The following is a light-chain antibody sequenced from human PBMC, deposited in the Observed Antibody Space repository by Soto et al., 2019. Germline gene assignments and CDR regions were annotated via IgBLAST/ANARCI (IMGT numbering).Light chain of an antibody. J-gene: IGLJ1*01. Sequence: QSALTQPASVSGSPGQSITISCTETDSDVGGYNYVSWYQQHPGKAPKLMIYEVSNRPSGVSTRFSGSKSGNTASLTISGLQAEDEADYYCSSYTTSSTPYVFGTGTKVTVL. CDR1: DSDVGGYNY. CDR3: SSYTTSSTPYV. CDR2: EVS. V-gene: IGLV2-14*01.